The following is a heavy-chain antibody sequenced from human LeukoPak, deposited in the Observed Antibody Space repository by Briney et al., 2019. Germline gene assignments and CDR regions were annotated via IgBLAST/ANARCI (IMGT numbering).Heavy chain of an antibody. Sequence: GGSLRLSCAASGFTFSSYEMNWVRKAPGRGLEWVSYISNSGTIYYGDSVKGRFTISRDNAKNSLYLQMNSLRVDDTAVYYCARGGYNYGVDCWGQGTLVTVSS. V-gene: IGHV3-48*03. CDR3: ARGGYNYGVDC. D-gene: IGHD5-18*01. CDR2: ISNSGTI. CDR1: GFTFSSYE. J-gene: IGHJ4*02.